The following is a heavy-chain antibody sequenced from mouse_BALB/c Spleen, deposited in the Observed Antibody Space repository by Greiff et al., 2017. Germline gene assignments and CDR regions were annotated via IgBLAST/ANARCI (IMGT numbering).Heavy chain of an antibody. V-gene: IGHV1S81*02. D-gene: IGHD2-2*01. CDR2: INPSNGGT. CDR3: TGGGYDAFDY. J-gene: IGHJ2*01. Sequence: VQLQQPGAELVKPGASVKLSCKASGYTFTSYYMYWVKQRPGQGLEWIGGINPSNGGTNFNEKFKSKATLTVDKSSSTAYMQLSSLTSEDSAVYYCTGGGYDAFDYWGQGTTLTVSS. CDR1: GYTFTSYY.